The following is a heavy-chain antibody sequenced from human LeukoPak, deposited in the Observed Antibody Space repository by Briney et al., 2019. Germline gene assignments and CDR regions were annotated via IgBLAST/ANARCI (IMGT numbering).Heavy chain of an antibody. CDR2: ISSSGSTI. V-gene: IGHV3-48*03. Sequence: GGSLRLSCAASGFTFSSYEMNWVRQAPGKGLEWVSYISSSGSTIYYADSVKGRFTISRDNAKNSLYLQMNSLRAEDTAVYYCARTGVDYGIFYFMDVWGKGTTVTISS. D-gene: IGHD4-17*01. J-gene: IGHJ6*03. CDR1: GFTFSSYE. CDR3: ARTGVDYGIFYFMDV.